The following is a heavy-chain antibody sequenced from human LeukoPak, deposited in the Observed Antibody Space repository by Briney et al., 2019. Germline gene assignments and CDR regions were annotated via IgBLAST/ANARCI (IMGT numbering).Heavy chain of an antibody. J-gene: IGHJ4*02. CDR1: GFTFSSYT. V-gene: IGHV3-23*01. Sequence: GGSLRLSCAASGFTFSSYTMSWVRQAPGKGLEWVSTITTSDGNTYYADSVKGRFTVSRDNSENTLFLQMNSLRAEDTAVYYCAKDGGLWVSAHWGDSWGRGTLVTVSS. CDR2: ITTSDGNT. D-gene: IGHD7-27*01. CDR3: AKDGGLWVSAHWGDS.